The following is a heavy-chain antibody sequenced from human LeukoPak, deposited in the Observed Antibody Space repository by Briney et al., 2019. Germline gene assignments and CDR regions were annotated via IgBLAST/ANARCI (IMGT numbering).Heavy chain of an antibody. V-gene: IGHV4-59*01. CDR1: GGSISTYF. CDR2: IYYSGTT. CDR3: ARGGWNKFDY. D-gene: IGHD3-22*01. J-gene: IGHJ4*02. Sequence: SETLSLTCTVSGGSISTYFWSWIRQPPGKGLEWIGYIYYSGTTNYNPSLKSRVTISVDTSKNQFSLKLSSVTAADTAVYYCARGGWNKFDYWGQGTLVTVSS.